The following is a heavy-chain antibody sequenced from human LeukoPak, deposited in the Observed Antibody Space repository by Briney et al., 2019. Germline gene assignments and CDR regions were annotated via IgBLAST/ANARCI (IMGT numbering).Heavy chain of an antibody. J-gene: IGHJ5*02. V-gene: IGHV4-59*01. CDR2: IYYSGGT. Sequence: SETLSLTCTVSGGSISSYYWGWIRQPPGKGLEWIGYIYYSGGTNYNPSLKSRVTISVDTSKNQFSLKLSSVTAADTAVYYCARGYSSSWFDDGVSLNWFDPWGQGTLVTVSS. CDR1: GGSISSYY. D-gene: IGHD6-13*01. CDR3: ARGYSSSWFDDGVSLNWFDP.